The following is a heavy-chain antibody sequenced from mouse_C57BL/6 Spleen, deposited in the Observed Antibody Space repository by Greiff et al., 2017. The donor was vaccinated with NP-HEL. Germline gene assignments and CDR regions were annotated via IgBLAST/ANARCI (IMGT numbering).Heavy chain of an antibody. D-gene: IGHD2-2*01. CDR2: IDPETGGT. Sequence: VQLQESGAELVRPGASVTLSCKASGYTFTDYEMHWVKQTPVHGLEWIGAIDPETGGTAYNQKFKGKAILTADKSSSTAYMELRSLTSEDSAVYYCTDSMVTTDGLAYWGQGTLVTVSA. CDR1: GYTFTDYE. CDR3: TDSMVTTDGLAY. J-gene: IGHJ3*01. V-gene: IGHV1-15*01.